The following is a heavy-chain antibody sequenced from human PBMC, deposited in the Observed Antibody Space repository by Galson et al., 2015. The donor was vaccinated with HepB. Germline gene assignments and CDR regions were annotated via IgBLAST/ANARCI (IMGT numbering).Heavy chain of an antibody. CDR1: GFTFSASW. CDR2: SNSDGTST. Sequence: SLRLSCAASGFTFSASWMYWVRQAPGKGLVCVSRSNSDGTSTVYAHSVKGRFTISRDNAKNTLYLQMNSLRAEDTAVYYCARSASLDYWGQGTLVTVSS. J-gene: IGHJ4*02. CDR3: ARSASLDY. V-gene: IGHV3-74*01.